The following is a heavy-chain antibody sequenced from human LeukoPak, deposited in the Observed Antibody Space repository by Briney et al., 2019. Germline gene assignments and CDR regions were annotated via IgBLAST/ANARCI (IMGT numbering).Heavy chain of an antibody. J-gene: IGHJ6*02. CDR2: FDPEDGET. V-gene: IGHV1-24*01. D-gene: IGHD3-10*01. CDR3: ATGTYYYGSGSPGRYYGMDV. CDR1: GYTLTELS. Sequence: GASVKVSCKVSGYTLTELSMHWVRQAPGKGLEWMGGFDPEDGETIYAQKFQGRVTMTEDTSTDTAYMELSSLRSEDTAVYYCATGTYYYGSGSPGRYYGMDVWGQGTTVTVSS.